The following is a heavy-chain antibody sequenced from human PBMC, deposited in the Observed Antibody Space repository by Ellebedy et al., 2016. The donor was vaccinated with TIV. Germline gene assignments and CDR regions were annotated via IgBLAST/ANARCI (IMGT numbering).Heavy chain of an antibody. CDR3: ARTRIVGPTTWLTAFDI. Sequence: ASVKVSCXTSGYTFTGYFMHWVRQAPGQGLEWMGWINPNNGGTNYAQKFQGRVTLTRDTSISTAYMDLIKLNSDDTAVYYCARTRIVGPTTWLTAFDIWGPGTMVTVSS. J-gene: IGHJ3*02. D-gene: IGHD1-26*01. V-gene: IGHV1-2*02. CDR2: INPNNGGT. CDR1: GYTFTGYF.